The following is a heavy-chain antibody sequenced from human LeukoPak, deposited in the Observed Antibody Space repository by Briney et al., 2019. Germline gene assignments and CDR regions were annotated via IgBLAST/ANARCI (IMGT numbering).Heavy chain of an antibody. V-gene: IGHV4-4*07. J-gene: IGHJ6*03. CDR1: GGSISDYY. Sequence: KSSETLSLTCTASGGSISDYYWSWIRQPAGKGLEWIGRIYTSGSSNYNPSLKSRVTMSVDTSKNQFSLKLSSVTAADTAVYYCARVVVVTAAREAYYYYYYMDVWGKGTTVTISS. CDR2: IYTSGSS. D-gene: IGHD2-21*02. CDR3: ARVVVVTAAREAYYYYYYMDV.